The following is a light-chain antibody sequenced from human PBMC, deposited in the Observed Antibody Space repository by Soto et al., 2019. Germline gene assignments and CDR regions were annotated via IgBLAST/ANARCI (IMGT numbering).Light chain of an antibody. CDR1: QSVSSN. CDR2: GAS. CDR3: QQDNNWLSYT. V-gene: IGKV3-15*01. Sequence: EIVMTQSPATLSVSPGERATLSCRASQSVSSNLAWYQQKPGQAPRLLIYGASTRAAGIPARFSGSGSGTEVTLTISSLQSEDFAVYYCQQDNNWLSYTFGQGTKLEIK. J-gene: IGKJ2*01.